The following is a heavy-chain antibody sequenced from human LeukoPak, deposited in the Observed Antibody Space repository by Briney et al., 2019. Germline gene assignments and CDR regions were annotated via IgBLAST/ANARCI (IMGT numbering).Heavy chain of an antibody. CDR1: GGSISSSSYY. D-gene: IGHD6-19*01. V-gene: IGHV4-61*05. CDR2: IYYSGST. Sequence: SETLSLTCTVSGGSISSSSYYWGWIRQPPGKGLEWIGYIYYSGSTNYNPSLKSRVTISVDTSKNQFSLKLSSVTAADTAVYYCASGDVAVASRRGMHAFDIWGQGTMVTVSS. J-gene: IGHJ3*02. CDR3: ASGDVAVASRRGMHAFDI.